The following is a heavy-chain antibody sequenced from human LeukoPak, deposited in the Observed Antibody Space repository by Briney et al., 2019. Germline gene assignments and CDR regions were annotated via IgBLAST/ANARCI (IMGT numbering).Heavy chain of an antibody. V-gene: IGHV4-39*01. Sequence: PSETLSLTCTVSGGSLTSTSHYWDWVRQPPGKGLEWLGSIYSSGSTYYNPSLKSRVTVSFDTSKNQFSLSLTSVTAADTAVYYCTKRRGYSFGFDYYYMDVWGKGTTVTISS. D-gene: IGHD5-18*01. CDR2: IYSSGST. J-gene: IGHJ6*03. CDR3: TKRRGYSFGFDYYYMDV. CDR1: GGSLTSTSHY.